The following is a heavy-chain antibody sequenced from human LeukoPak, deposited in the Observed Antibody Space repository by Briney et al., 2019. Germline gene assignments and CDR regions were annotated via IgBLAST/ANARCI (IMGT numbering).Heavy chain of an antibody. D-gene: IGHD6-13*01. V-gene: IGHV3-23*01. Sequence: GGSLRLSCAASGFTFSSYAMSWVRQAPGKGLEWVSAISGSGGSTYYADSVKGRFTISRDNSKNTLYLQMNSLRAEDTAVYYCAKDRNPLYSSSWYYLDYWGQGTLVTVSS. CDR3: AKDRNPLYSSSWYYLDY. CDR1: GFTFSSYA. J-gene: IGHJ4*02. CDR2: ISGSGGST.